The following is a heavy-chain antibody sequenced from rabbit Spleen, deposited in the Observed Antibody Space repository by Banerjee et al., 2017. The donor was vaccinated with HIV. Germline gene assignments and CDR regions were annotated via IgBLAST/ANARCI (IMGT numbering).Heavy chain of an antibody. Sequence: EQLEESGGGLVKPEGSLTLTCTASGFTFNSNYWSFWVRQAPGKGLEWIGCIYTNDGDTDYANWPKGRFTISKTSSTTVTLQVTRLTAADTATYFCARGSAAMTLVITGYYLNLWGPGTLVTVS. CDR2: IYTNDGDT. J-gene: IGHJ4*01. CDR1: GFTFNSNYW. CDR3: ARGSAAMTLVITGYYLNL. V-gene: IGHV1S45*01. D-gene: IGHD2-1*01.